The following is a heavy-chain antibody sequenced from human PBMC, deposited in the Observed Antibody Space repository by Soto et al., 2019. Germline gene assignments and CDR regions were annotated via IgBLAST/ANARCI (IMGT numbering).Heavy chain of an antibody. V-gene: IGHV4-30-2*01. CDR1: GGSISSGGYS. Sequence: SETLSLTCAVSGGSISSGGYSWSWIRQPPGKGLEWIGYIYYSGSTYYNPSLKSRVTISVGTSKNQFSLKLSSVTAADTAVYYCARDRRGYSYGLDYWGQGTLVTVSS. CDR3: ARDRRGYSYGLDY. CDR2: IYYSGST. J-gene: IGHJ4*02. D-gene: IGHD5-18*01.